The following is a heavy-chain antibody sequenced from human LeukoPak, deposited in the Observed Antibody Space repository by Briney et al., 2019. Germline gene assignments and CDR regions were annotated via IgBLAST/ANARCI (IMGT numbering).Heavy chain of an antibody. Sequence: GGSLRLSCAASGFTFSSYWMHWVRQAPGKGLVWVSRINSDGTSTSYADSVEGRFTISRDNAKNTLYLQMNSLRAEDTAVYYCARRGSYGDYSVYCGQGTLVTVSS. CDR2: INSDGTST. CDR1: GFTFSSYW. D-gene: IGHD4-17*01. CDR3: ARRGSYGDYSVY. J-gene: IGHJ4*02. V-gene: IGHV3-74*01.